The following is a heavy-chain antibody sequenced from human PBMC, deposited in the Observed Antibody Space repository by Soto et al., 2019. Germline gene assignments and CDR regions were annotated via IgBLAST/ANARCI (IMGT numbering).Heavy chain of an antibody. D-gene: IGHD2-8*02. CDR3: ARGGGVGFGDYTTGGMDV. J-gene: IGHJ6*02. CDR2: ISAYNGNT. CDR1: GYTFTSYG. V-gene: IGHV1-18*01. Sequence: VASVKVSCTASGYTFTSYGISWVRQAPGQGLEWMGWISAYNGNTNYAQKFQGRVTIIRDTSASTAYMELSSLRSEDTAVYYCARGGGVGFGDYTTGGMDVWGQGTTVTVSS.